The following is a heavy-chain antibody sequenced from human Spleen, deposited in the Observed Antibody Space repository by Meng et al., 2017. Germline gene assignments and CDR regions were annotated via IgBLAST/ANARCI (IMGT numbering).Heavy chain of an antibody. Sequence: QVQLQESGPGLVKPSQTLSLTCTVSGGSMSSGDYYWSWIRQPPGKGLEWIGYIYDSGYTYYNPSLKSRVTISVDTSKNQFSLKLSSVTAADTAVYYCASVVPTAKSYYFDYWGQGTLVTVSS. J-gene: IGHJ4*02. CDR3: ASVVPTAKSYYFDY. V-gene: IGHV4-30-4*01. D-gene: IGHD2-2*01. CDR1: GGSMSSGDYY. CDR2: IYDSGYT.